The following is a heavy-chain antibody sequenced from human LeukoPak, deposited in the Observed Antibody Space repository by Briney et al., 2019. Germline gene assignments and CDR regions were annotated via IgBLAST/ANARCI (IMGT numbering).Heavy chain of an antibody. D-gene: IGHD3-22*01. Sequence: SETLSLTCTVSGGSISSYYWSWIRQPPGKGLEWIGYIYYSGSTNYNPSLKSRVTISVDTSKNQFSLKLSSVTAADTAVYYCARDPGGSGYYPGWFDPWGQGTLVTVSS. CDR1: GGSISSYY. J-gene: IGHJ5*02. CDR3: ARDPGGSGYYPGWFDP. CDR2: IYYSGST. V-gene: IGHV4-59*01.